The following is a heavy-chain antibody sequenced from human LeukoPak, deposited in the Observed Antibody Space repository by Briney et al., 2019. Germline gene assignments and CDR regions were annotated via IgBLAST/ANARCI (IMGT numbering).Heavy chain of an antibody. Sequence: GGSLRLSCAASGFTFSSYWMSWVRQAPGKGLEWVANIKQDGSEKYYVDSVKGRFTISRDNAKNSLYLQMNSLRAEDTAVYYCARGRYYDFWSGKSGGYYSDYWGQGTLVTVSS. CDR1: GFTFSSYW. CDR2: IKQDGSEK. V-gene: IGHV3-7*04. CDR3: ARGRYYDFWSGKSGGYYSDY. J-gene: IGHJ4*02. D-gene: IGHD3-3*01.